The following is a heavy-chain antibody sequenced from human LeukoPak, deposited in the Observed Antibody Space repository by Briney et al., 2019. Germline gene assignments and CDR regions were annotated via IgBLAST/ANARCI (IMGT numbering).Heavy chain of an antibody. CDR3: ARGGYIYGI. Sequence: SETLSLTCAVYGGSFSDYWYAWIRQSPGKGLEWIGYIYYSGSANYNPSLKSRVTISVDTSKNQFSLKLSSVTAADTAVYYCARGGYIYGIWGQGTMVTVSS. J-gene: IGHJ3*02. CDR2: IYYSGSA. D-gene: IGHD5-18*01. CDR1: GGSFSDYW. V-gene: IGHV4-59*01.